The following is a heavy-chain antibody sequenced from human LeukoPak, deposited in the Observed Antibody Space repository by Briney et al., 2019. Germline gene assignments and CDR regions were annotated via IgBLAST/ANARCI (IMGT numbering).Heavy chain of an antibody. J-gene: IGHJ4*02. Sequence: GGSLRLSCTASGFTFSYFWMSWVRQAPGKGLEWVANINLDGTERHYVDSVKGRFTISRDNARRSLYLQMNSLRDEDTAVCYCARDNVGATPFDYWGQGTLVTVSS. CDR2: INLDGTER. V-gene: IGHV3-7*05. CDR3: ARDNVGATPFDY. CDR1: GFTFSYFW. D-gene: IGHD1-26*01.